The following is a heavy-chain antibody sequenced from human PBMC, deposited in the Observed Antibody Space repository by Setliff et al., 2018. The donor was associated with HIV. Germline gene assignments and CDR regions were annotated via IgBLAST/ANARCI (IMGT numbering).Heavy chain of an antibody. V-gene: IGHV1-18*04. Sequence: ASVKVSCKASGYTLPNYGITWVRQAPGQGLEWMGWISAYNGNTKYAQKIQGRVTMTTDTFTSTAYMELRSLRSGDTAVYYCARVTRFLESFSTKNYFDYWGQGTLVTVSS. CDR2: ISAYNGNT. CDR3: ARVTRFLESFSTKNYFDY. CDR1: GYTLPNYG. D-gene: IGHD3-3*01. J-gene: IGHJ4*02.